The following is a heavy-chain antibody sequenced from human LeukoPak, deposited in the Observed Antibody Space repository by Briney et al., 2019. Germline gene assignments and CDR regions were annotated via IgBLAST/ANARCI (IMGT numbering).Heavy chain of an antibody. J-gene: IGHJ3*02. CDR3: ARSAGWLQRAAAFDI. Sequence: ASVKVSCKASGYTFTRYAISWVRQAPGQGLEWMGWINPNSGGTNYAQKFQGRVTMTRDTSISTAYMELSRLRSDDTAVYYCARSAGWLQRAAAFDIWGQGTMVTVSS. CDR1: GYTFTRYA. D-gene: IGHD5-24*01. CDR2: INPNSGGT. V-gene: IGHV1-2*02.